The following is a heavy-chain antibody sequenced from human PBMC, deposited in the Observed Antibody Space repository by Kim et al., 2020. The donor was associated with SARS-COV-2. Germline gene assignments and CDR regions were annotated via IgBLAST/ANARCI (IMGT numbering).Heavy chain of an antibody. D-gene: IGHD3-16*01. Sequence: DARYRPSFQGQVTISVDKSINTAYLQWNSLKASDSALYYCAKKGGEFFDYWGQGTLLTVSS. V-gene: IGHV5-51*01. CDR3: AKKGGEFFDY. J-gene: IGHJ4*02. CDR2: DA.